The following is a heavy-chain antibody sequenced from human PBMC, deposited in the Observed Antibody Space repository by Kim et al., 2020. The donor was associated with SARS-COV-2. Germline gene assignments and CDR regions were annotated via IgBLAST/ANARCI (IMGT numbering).Heavy chain of an antibody. V-gene: IGHV4-34*01. CDR1: GGSFSGYY. J-gene: IGHJ4*02. D-gene: IGHD6-13*01. CDR2: INHSGST. CDR3: ARGLKWGSSWYPIGY. Sequence: SETLSLTCAVYGGSFSGYYWSWIRQPPGKGLEWIGEINHSGSTNYNPSLKSRVTISVDTSKNQFSLKLSSVTAADTAVYYCARGLKWGSSWYPIGYWGQGTLVTVSS.